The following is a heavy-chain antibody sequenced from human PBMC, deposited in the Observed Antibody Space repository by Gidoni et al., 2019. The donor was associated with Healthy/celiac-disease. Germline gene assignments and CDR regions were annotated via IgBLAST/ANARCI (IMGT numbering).Heavy chain of an antibody. J-gene: IGHJ4*02. Sequence: EVQLVESGGGLVQPGGSLRLSCAASGFPFSSYWMSWVRQAPGKGLEWVANIKQDGSEKYYVDSVKGRFTISRDNAKNSLYLQMNSLRAEDTAVYYCARDYVGARDYWGQGTLVTVSS. CDR2: IKQDGSEK. V-gene: IGHV3-7*01. D-gene: IGHD1-26*01. CDR1: GFPFSSYW. CDR3: ARDYVGARDY.